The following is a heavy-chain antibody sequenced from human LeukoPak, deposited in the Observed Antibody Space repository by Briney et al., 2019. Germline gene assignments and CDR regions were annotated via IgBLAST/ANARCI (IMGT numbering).Heavy chain of an antibody. Sequence: SETLSLTCTVSGGSISSGGYYWSWIRQPPGKGLGWIGYIYYSGSTYYNPSLKSRVTISVDTSKNQFSLKLSSVTAADTAVYYCATSPTNIVATIQGAFDIWGQGTMVTVSS. V-gene: IGHV4-31*03. CDR2: IYYSGST. J-gene: IGHJ3*02. CDR3: ATSPTNIVATIQGAFDI. CDR1: GGSISSGGYY. D-gene: IGHD5-12*01.